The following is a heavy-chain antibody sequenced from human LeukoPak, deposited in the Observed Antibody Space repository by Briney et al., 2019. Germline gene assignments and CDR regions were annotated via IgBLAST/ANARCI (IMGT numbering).Heavy chain of an antibody. CDR1: GGSISSYY. CDR2: IYYSGST. D-gene: IGHD3-9*01. V-gene: IGHV4-59*01. CDR3: ARVQARYFDWLFGDYYGMDV. Sequence: SETLSLTCTVSGGSISSYYWSWIRQPPGKGLEWLGYIYYSGSTNYNPSLKSRVTISVDTSKNQFSLKLSSVTAADTAVYHCARVQARYFDWLFGDYYGMDVWGQGTTVTVSS. J-gene: IGHJ6*01.